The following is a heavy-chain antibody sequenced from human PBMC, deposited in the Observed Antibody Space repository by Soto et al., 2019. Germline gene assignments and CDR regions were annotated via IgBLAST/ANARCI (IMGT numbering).Heavy chain of an antibody. CDR2: IIPIFGTA. V-gene: IGHV1-69*13. CDR3: AREGPPRGEDTAMVTVSIYYYGMDV. D-gene: IGHD5-18*01. Sequence: GASVKVSCKASGGTFGSYAMSWVRQAPGQGLEWMGGIIPIFGTANYAQKFQGRVTITADESTSTAYMELSSLRSEDTAVYYCAREGPPRGEDTAMVTVSIYYYGMDVWGQGTTVTVSS. CDR1: GGTFGSYA. J-gene: IGHJ6*02.